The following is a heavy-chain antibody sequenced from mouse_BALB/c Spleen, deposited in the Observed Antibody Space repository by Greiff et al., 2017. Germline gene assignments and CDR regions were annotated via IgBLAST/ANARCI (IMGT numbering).Heavy chain of an antibody. Sequence: LQQPGSELVRPGASVKLSCKASGYTFTSYWMHWVKQRPGQGLEWIGNIYPGSGSTNYDEKFKSKATLTVDTSSSTAYMQLSSLTSEDSAVYYCTNYDNSWFAYWGQGTLVTVSA. CDR3: TNYDNSWFAY. D-gene: IGHD2-1*01. V-gene: IGHV1S22*01. CDR2: IYPGSGST. CDR1: GYTFTSYW. J-gene: IGHJ3*01.